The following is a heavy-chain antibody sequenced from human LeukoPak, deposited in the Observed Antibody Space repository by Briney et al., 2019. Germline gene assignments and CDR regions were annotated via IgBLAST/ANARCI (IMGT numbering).Heavy chain of an antibody. J-gene: IGHJ3*02. V-gene: IGHV1-46*01. CDR3: ARSRTHCSSTSCYGRGYAFDI. D-gene: IGHD2-2*01. CDR2: INPSGGTT. Sequence: ASVKVSCKASGYTFTSYYMHWVRQAPGQGREWMGIINPSGGTTSYAQKFQGRVTMTRDMSTSTVYMELSSLRSEDTAVYYCARSRTHCSSTSCYGRGYAFDIWGQGTMVTVSS. CDR1: GYTFTSYY.